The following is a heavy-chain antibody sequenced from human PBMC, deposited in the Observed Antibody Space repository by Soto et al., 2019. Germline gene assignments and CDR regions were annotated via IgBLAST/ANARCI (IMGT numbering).Heavy chain of an antibody. D-gene: IGHD3-3*01. CDR3: AHTFYDFWSGYAPSDV. Sequence: SGPTLVNPTQTLTLTCTFSGFSLSTSGVGVGWIRQPPGKALEWLALIYWDDDKRYSPSLKSRLTITKDTSKNQVVLTMTNMDPVDTATYYCAHTFYDFWSGYAPSDVWGKGTTVTVSS. CDR2: IYWDDDK. CDR1: GFSLSTSGVG. V-gene: IGHV2-5*02. J-gene: IGHJ6*04.